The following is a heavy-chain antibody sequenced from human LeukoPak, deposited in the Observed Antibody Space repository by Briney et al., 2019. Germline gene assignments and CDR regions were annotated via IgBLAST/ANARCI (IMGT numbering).Heavy chain of an antibody. J-gene: IGHJ4*02. V-gene: IGHV5-51*01. CDR1: GYSFSTYW. CDR3: ARPPSRGYSSSFEY. D-gene: IGHD2-2*03. CDR2: IYPDESNI. Sequence: GESLKISCKGSGYSFSTYWIAWVRQMPGKGLESMGIIYPDESNIRYSPSFQGQVTISADKSISTAYLQWSSLKASDTAMYYCARPPSRGYSSSFEYWGQGTLVTVSS.